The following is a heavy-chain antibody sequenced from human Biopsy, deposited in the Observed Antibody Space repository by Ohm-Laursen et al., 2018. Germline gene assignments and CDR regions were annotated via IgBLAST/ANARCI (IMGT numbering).Heavy chain of an antibody. CDR3: ARATNSTGWPYYYFYGTDV. D-gene: IGHD2/OR15-2a*01. Sequence: PSQTLSLTCTVSGGSISSDYWSWIRQTPGKGLEWIGYIYYSGSTNYNPSLKSRVTISVDTSKNQFSLRLNSVTAADTAVYYCARATNSTGWPYYYFYGTDVWGQGTTVTVSS. CDR1: GGSISSDY. CDR2: IYYSGST. V-gene: IGHV4-59*01. J-gene: IGHJ6*02.